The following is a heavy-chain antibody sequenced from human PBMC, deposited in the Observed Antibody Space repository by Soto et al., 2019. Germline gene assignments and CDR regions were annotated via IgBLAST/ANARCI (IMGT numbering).Heavy chain of an antibody. CDR3: AKGRQGYCSGGSCYYYYYGMDV. V-gene: IGHV3-23*01. J-gene: IGHJ6*02. D-gene: IGHD2-15*01. CDR2: ISGSGGST. CDR1: GFTFSSYA. Sequence: GGSLRLSCAASGFTFSSYAMSWVRQAPGKGLEWVSAISGSGGSTYYADSVKGRFTISRDNSKNTLYLQMNSLRAEDTVVYYCAKGRQGYCSGGSCYYYYYGMDVWGQGTTVTVSS.